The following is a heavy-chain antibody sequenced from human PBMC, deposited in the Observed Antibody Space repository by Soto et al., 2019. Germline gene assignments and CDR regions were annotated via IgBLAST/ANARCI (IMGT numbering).Heavy chain of an antibody. V-gene: IGHV4-34*01. D-gene: IGHD3-9*01. J-gene: IGHJ4*01. CDR2: INHSGST. CDR3: ARVGILSGETPVYYIYS. CDR1: GGSISSYY. Sequence: SETLSLTCVVTGGSISSYYWIWIRQPPGKGLEWIGEINHSGSTNYNPSLKSRVTISVDTSKNQFSLKLSSVTAADTAVYYCARVGILSGETPVYYIYSCGQGTLLTVS.